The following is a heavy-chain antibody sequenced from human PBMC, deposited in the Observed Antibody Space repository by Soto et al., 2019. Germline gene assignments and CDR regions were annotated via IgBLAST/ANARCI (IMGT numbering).Heavy chain of an antibody. V-gene: IGHV4-59*08. CDR3: ARVRGVTYFDY. J-gene: IGHJ4*02. CDR2: IYYSGST. D-gene: IGHD3-10*01. CDR1: GGSISSYY. Sequence: PSETLSLTCTVSGGSISSYYWSWIRQPPGKGLEWIGYIYYSGSTNYNPSLKSRVTISVDTSKNQFSLKLSSVTAADTAVYYCARVRGVTYFDYWGQGTLVTVPS.